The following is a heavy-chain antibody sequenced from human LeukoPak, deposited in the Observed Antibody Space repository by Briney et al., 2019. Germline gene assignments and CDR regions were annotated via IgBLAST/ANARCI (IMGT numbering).Heavy chain of an antibody. Sequence: GAPLLLCCAASGSTFSSYSMNCVRRPPGRVLEWFSSISLTSSYIYYADSVRGRFTVSRDNAKNLLYLQMSSLRVEDTAVYYCARDRVASGLDAFDIWGQGTLVTVSS. J-gene: IGHJ3*02. D-gene: IGHD3/OR15-3a*01. V-gene: IGHV3-21*01. CDR1: GSTFSSYS. CDR2: ISLTSSYI. CDR3: ARDRVASGLDAFDI.